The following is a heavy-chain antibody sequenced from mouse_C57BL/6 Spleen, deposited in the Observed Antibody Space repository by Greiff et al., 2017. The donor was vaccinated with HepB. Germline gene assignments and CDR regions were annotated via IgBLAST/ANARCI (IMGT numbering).Heavy chain of an antibody. V-gene: IGHV1-26*01. CDR1: GYTFTDYY. J-gene: IGHJ4*01. CDR3: GRNGGPGVYYAMDY. CDR2: INPNNGGT. Sequence: EVQLQQSGPELVKPGASVKISCKASGYTFTDYYMNWVKQSHGKSLEWIGDINPNNGGTSYNQKFKGQATLTVDKSSSTAYMELRSLTSEDSAGYYWGRNGGPGVYYAMDYWGQGTSVTVSS.